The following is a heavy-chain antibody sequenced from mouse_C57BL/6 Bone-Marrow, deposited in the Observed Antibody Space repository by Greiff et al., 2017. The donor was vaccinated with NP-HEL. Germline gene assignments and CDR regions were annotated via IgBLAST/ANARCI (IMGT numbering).Heavy chain of an antibody. J-gene: IGHJ1*03. V-gene: IGHV5-17*01. CDR1: GFTFSDYG. CDR3: ARESHWYFDV. Sequence: DVMLVESGGGLVKPGGSLKLSCAASGFTFSDYGMHWVRQAPEKGLEWVAYISSGSSTIYYADKVKGRLTISRDNAKNTLFLQMTSLRSQDTAMYYCARESHWYFDVWGTGTTGTVSS. CDR2: ISSGSSTI.